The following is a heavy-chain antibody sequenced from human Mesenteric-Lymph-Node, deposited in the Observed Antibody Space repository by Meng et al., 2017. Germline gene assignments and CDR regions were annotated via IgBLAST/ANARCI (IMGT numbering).Heavy chain of an antibody. V-gene: IGHV1-3*01. CDR2: INAGNGNT. Sequence: QVHLVQSGAEVKKPGASVKVSCKASGYTFTTYAIHWVRQAPGQRLEWMGWINAGNGNTRYSQKFQGRVSITRDTSASTAYMELSSLRSEDTAVYYCARCIAVAGNWFDPWGSAPGHRLL. CDR3: ARCIAVAGNWFDP. D-gene: IGHD6-19*01. CDR1: GYTFTTYA. J-gene: IGHJ5*02.